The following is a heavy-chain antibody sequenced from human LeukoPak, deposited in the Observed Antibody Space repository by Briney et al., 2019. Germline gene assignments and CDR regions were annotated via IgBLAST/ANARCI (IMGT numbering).Heavy chain of an antibody. CDR2: ISAYNGNT. CDR1: GYTFTSYG. D-gene: IGHD3-22*01. J-gene: IGHJ3*02. Sequence: ASVKASCKASGYTFTSYGISWVRQAPGQGLEWMGWISAYNGNTNYAQKLQGRVTMTTDTSTSTAYMELRSLRSDDTAVYYCAREDYYDSSGPRTGFDIWGQGTMVTVSS. CDR3: AREDYYDSSGPRTGFDI. V-gene: IGHV1-18*01.